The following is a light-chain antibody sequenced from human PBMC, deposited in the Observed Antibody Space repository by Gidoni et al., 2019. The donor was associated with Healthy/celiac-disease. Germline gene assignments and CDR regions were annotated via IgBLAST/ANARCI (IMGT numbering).Light chain of an antibody. Sequence: RVTITCRASQSISSYLNWYQQKPGKAPKLLIYAASSLQSGVPSRFSGSGSGTDFTLTISSLQPEDFATYYCQQSYSTPMVTFXPXTKVDIK. CDR2: AAS. V-gene: IGKV1-39*01. CDR1: QSISSY. CDR3: QQSYSTPMVT. J-gene: IGKJ3*01.